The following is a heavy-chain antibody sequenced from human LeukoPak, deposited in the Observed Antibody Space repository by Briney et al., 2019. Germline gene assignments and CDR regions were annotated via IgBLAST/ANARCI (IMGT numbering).Heavy chain of an antibody. CDR2: IRYDGSNK. D-gene: IGHD3-22*01. CDR3: ARETESVVVISSGLGAFDI. Sequence: GGSLRLSCAASGFTFSGYGMHWVRQAPGKRLEWVAFIRYDGSNKYYADSVKGRFTISRDNAKNSLYLQMNSLRAEDTAVYYCARETESVVVISSGLGAFDIWGQGTMVTVSS. V-gene: IGHV3-30*02. J-gene: IGHJ3*02. CDR1: GFTFSGYG.